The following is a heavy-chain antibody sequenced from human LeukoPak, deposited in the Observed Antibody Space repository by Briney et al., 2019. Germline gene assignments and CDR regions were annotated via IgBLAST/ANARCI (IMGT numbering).Heavy chain of an antibody. CDR1: GYTFTSYY. CDR3: ARDGDWGVVTRFDWFDP. Sequence: ASVKVSCKASGYTFTSYYMHWVRQAPGQGLEWMGIINPSGGSTSYAQKFQGRVTMTRDMSTSTVYMELSSLRSEDTAVYYCARDGDWGVVTRFDWFDPWGQGTLVTVSS. D-gene: IGHD3-3*01. V-gene: IGHV1-46*01. CDR2: INPSGGST. J-gene: IGHJ5*02.